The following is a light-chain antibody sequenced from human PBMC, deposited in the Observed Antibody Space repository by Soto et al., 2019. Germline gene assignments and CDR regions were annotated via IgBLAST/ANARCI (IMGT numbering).Light chain of an antibody. Sequence: EIVMTQSPVTLSVSPGERVTLSCRASQSLATNLAWYQQKPGQTPRLVIYGISARASGIPGRFSGSGFGTDFTLTISSLQPGDSAVYYCQQYLDWPLTFGGGTKVEI. V-gene: IGKV3-15*01. CDR2: GIS. CDR1: QSLATN. CDR3: QQYLDWPLT. J-gene: IGKJ4*01.